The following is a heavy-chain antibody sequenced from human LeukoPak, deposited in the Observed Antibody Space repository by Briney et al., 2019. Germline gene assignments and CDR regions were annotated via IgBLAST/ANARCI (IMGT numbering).Heavy chain of an antibody. CDR1: GGTFSTYA. V-gene: IGHV1-69*13. CDR2: IIPIFGTP. CDR3: ARSGAALAVNYYFDF. D-gene: IGHD6-19*01. J-gene: IGHJ4*02. Sequence: ASVTVSCKASGGTFSTYAISWVRQAPGQGLEWMGGIIPIFGTPNYAQKFQGKVTITADESTSTTYMELSSLRSEDTAVYYCARSGAALAVNYYFDFWGQGTLVTVSS.